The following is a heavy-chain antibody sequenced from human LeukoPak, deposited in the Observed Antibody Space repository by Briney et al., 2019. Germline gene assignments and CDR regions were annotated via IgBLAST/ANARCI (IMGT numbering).Heavy chain of an antibody. CDR2: ISAYNGKT. CDR3: ARAFSSRIAAAGTPYYYYYMDV. CDR1: GYTFTSYG. V-gene: IGHV1-18*01. D-gene: IGHD6-13*01. J-gene: IGHJ6*03. Sequence: ASVKVSCKASGYTFTSYGISWVRQAPGQGLEWMGWISAYNGKTNYAQNLQGRFAMTTDTSTSTAYMELRSLRSDDTAVYYCARAFSSRIAAAGTPYYYYYMDVWGKGTTVTVSS.